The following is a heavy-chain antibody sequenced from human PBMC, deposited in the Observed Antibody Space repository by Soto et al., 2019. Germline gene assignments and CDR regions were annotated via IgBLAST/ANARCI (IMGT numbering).Heavy chain of an antibody. D-gene: IGHD2-8*01. V-gene: IGHV4-34*01. CDR3: ARAPLYCTNGVCYRLYYYGMDV. Sequence: SETLSLTCAVYGGSFSGYYWSWIRQPPGKGLEWIGGINHSGSTNYNPSLKSRVTISVDTSKNQFSLKLSSVTAADTAVYYCARAPLYCTNGVCYRLYYYGMDVWGQGTTVTVSS. CDR1: GGSFSGYY. CDR2: INHSGST. J-gene: IGHJ6*02.